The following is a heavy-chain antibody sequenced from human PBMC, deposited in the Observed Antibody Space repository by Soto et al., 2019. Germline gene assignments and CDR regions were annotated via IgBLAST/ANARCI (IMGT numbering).Heavy chain of an antibody. J-gene: IGHJ4*02. CDR1: GFTFTAYW. Sequence: GESLKISCNGSGFTFTAYWIGWVRQMPGKGLEWMGIMFPGDSTTRYSPSFQGQVTMSADKSISTAYLQWNSLKASDTAMYYCARVVIGYCSSTSCPADYWGQGALVTV. V-gene: IGHV5-51*01. D-gene: IGHD2-2*01. CDR2: MFPGDSTT. CDR3: ARVVIGYCSSTSCPADY.